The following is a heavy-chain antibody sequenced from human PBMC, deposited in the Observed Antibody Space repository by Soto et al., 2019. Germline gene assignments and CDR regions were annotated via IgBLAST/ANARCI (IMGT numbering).Heavy chain of an antibody. CDR3: ARDPMVGQLDS. Sequence: QVQLVQSGAEVKKPGSSVKVSCKASGGTFSSYTISWVRQAPGQGLEWMGRIIPILGIANYAQKFQGRVTITADKSTSTAYRELSSLRSEDTAVYYCARDPMVGQLDSWGQGTLVTVSS. D-gene: IGHD2-15*01. V-gene: IGHV1-69*08. J-gene: IGHJ4*02. CDR1: GGTFSSYT. CDR2: IIPILGIA.